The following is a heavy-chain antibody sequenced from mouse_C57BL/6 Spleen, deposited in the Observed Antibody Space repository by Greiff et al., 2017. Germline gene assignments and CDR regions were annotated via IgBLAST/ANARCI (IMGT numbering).Heavy chain of an antibody. CDR2: IHPSDSYT. CDR3: AIDYAVLYAMDY. CDR1: GYTFTSYW. V-gene: IGHV1-74*01. J-gene: IGHJ4*01. D-gene: IGHD2-4*01. Sequence: VQLQQPGAELVKPGASVKVSCKASGYTFTSYWMHWVKQRPGQGLEWIGRIHPSDSYTNYNQKFKGKATLTVDKSSSTAYMQLSRLTSEDSAVYYCAIDYAVLYAMDYWGQGTSVTVSS.